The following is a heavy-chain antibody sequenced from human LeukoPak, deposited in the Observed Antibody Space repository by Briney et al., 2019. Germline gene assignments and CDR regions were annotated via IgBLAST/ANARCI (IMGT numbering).Heavy chain of an antibody. D-gene: IGHD2-8*02. J-gene: IGHJ4*02. V-gene: IGHV1-46*01. Sequence: ASVKVSCKASGYTFTSYYMHWVRQAPGQGLEWMGIINPSGGSTSYAHRLQGRVTMTRDMSTSTVYMELSSLRAEDTAVYYCAVLGTAYWGQGTLVTVST. CDR2: INPSGGST. CDR3: AVLGTAY. CDR1: GYTFTSYY.